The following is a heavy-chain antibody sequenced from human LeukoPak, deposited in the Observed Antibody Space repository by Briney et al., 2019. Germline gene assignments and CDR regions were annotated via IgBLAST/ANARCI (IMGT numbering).Heavy chain of an antibody. Sequence: SETLSLTCTVSGGSISGYYWRWIRQPPGKGLEWIGEINHSGSTNYNPSLKSRVTISVDTSKNQFSLKLSSVTAADTAVYYCARTADYCSSTTCWSMDVWGQGTTVTVSS. CDR3: ARTADYCSSTTCWSMDV. CDR1: GGSISGYY. J-gene: IGHJ6*02. D-gene: IGHD2-2*01. V-gene: IGHV4-34*01. CDR2: INHSGST.